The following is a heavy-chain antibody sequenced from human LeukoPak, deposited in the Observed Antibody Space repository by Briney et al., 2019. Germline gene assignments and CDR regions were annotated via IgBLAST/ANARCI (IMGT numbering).Heavy chain of an antibody. J-gene: IGHJ4*02. CDR3: ARARRGGPFDY. CDR1: GFTFSDYY. D-gene: IGHD3-16*01. V-gene: IGHV3-11*01. CDR2: VTSSGNTL. Sequence: GGSLRVSCAAPGFTFSDYYMSWLRQAPGKGLEWVSYVTSSGNTLEYADSVKGRFIISRDNDKNSLLLQMNSLRADDTSVYYCARARRGGPFDYWGQGTLVTVSS.